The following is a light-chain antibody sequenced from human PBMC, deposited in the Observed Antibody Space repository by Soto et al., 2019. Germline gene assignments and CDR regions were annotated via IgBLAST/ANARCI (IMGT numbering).Light chain of an antibody. J-gene: IGKJ1*01. CDR1: QSVNSN. CDR2: GAS. CDR3: QQYNNWPPWT. V-gene: IGKV3-15*01. Sequence: EIVLTQSPGTLSLSPGERTTLSFRASQSVNSNLAWYQQRPGQAPRLLIYGASIRATGIPARFSGSGSGTDFTLTISSLQSEDFAVYYCQQYNNWPPWTFGPGTKMDIK.